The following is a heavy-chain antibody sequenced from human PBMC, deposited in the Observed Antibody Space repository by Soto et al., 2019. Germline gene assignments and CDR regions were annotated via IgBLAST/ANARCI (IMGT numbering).Heavy chain of an antibody. Sequence: PGGSLRLSCAASGFTFSSYGMHWVRQAPGKGLEWVAVIWYDGSNKYYADSVKGRFTISRDNSKNTLYLQMNSLRAEDTAVYYCARDFHLEYSSSSGRAAFGDYWGQGTLVTVSS. CDR3: ARDFHLEYSSSSGRAAFGDY. CDR2: IWYDGSNK. D-gene: IGHD6-6*01. CDR1: GFTFSSYG. J-gene: IGHJ4*02. V-gene: IGHV3-33*01.